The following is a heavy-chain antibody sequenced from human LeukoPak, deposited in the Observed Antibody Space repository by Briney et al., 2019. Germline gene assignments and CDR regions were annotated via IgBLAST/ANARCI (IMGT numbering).Heavy chain of an antibody. V-gene: IGHV3-48*03. CDR1: GFTFSSYD. D-gene: IGHD1-14*01. J-gene: IGHJ4*02. CDR2: ISSSGSTI. Sequence: GGSLRLSCAASGFTFSSYDINWVRQAPGKGLEWVSYISSSGSTIHFADSVRGRFTISRDNAKNSLYLQMDSLRAEDTAVYYCAKATGYLLWGQGTLVIVSS. CDR3: AKATGYLL.